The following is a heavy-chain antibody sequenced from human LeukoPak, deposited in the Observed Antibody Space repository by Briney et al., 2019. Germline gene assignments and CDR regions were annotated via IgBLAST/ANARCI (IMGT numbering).Heavy chain of an antibody. Sequence: ASVKVSCKASGGTFSSYAISWVRQAPGQGLEWMGRIIPILGIANYAQKFQGRVTITADKSTSTAYVELSSLRSEDTAVYYCARRSSGIAVAGTDAFDIWGQGTMVTVSS. CDR2: IIPILGIA. J-gene: IGHJ3*02. CDR3: ARRSSGIAVAGTDAFDI. CDR1: GGTFSSYA. D-gene: IGHD6-19*01. V-gene: IGHV1-69*04.